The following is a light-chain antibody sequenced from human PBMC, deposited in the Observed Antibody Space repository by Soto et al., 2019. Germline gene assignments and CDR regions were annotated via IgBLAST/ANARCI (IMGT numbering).Light chain of an antibody. CDR2: GAS. Sequence: EVVMTQSPATLSVSPGERATLSCRASQSVSSNLAWYQQKPGQAPRLLIYGASTRATGIPARFSGSGSGTEFTLTINSLQSEDFAVYYCQQFNSYPRTFGPGTKVDIK. V-gene: IGKV3-15*01. CDR1: QSVSSN. J-gene: IGKJ3*01. CDR3: QQFNSYPRT.